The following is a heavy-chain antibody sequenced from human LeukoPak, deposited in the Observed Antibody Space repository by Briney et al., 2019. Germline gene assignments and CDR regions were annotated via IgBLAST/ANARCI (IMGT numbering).Heavy chain of an antibody. CDR2: INTNTGNP. V-gene: IGHV7-4-1*02. J-gene: IGHJ5*02. Sequence: ASVKVSCKASGYTFTSYAMNWVRQAPGQGLEWMGWINTNTGNPTYAQGFTGRFVFPLDTSVSTAYLQISSLKAEDTAVYYCARDYLSSSGYPDGFDPWGQGTLVTVSS. CDR3: ARDYLSSSGYPDGFDP. D-gene: IGHD6-19*01. CDR1: GYTFTSYA.